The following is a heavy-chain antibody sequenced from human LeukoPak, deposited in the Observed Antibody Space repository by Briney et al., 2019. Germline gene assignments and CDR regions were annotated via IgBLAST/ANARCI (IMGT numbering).Heavy chain of an antibody. CDR2: INPNSGGT. J-gene: IGHJ4*02. Sequence: GASVKVSCKASGYTFTGYHMQWVRQAPGQGLEWMGWINPNSGGTNYAQKFQGRVTMTRDTSISTAYMELSRLRSDDTAVYYCARSVTKDELLSGGFDYWGQGTLVTVSS. D-gene: IGHD2-2*01. CDR1: GYTFTGYH. V-gene: IGHV1-2*02. CDR3: ARSVTKDELLSGGFDY.